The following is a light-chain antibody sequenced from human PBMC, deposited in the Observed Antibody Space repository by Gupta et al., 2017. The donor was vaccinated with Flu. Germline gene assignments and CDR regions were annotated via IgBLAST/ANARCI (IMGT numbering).Light chain of an antibody. CDR2: FVS. Sequence: QSALTQPASVSGSPGQSITISCTGTSSVVGGYKYVSWYQHHPGKAPQLILFFVSKRPSGISSRFSGSRSDDTASLTISGLQAEDEADYYCSSYSSSTNLVVFGGGTKLTV. V-gene: IGLV2-14*03. CDR3: SSYSSSTNLVV. CDR1: SSVVGGYKY. J-gene: IGLJ2*01.